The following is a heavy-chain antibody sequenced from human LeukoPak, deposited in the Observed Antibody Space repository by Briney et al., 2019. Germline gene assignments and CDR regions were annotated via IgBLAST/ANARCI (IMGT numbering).Heavy chain of an antibody. CDR1: GFTFSSYG. J-gene: IGHJ3*02. CDR3: AKDWWLRSLPDWGAFDI. Sequence: GGSLRLSCAASGFTFSSYGMSWVRQAPGKGLEWVSAISGSGGSTYYADSVKGRFTISRDNSKNTLYPQMNSLRAEDTAVYYCAKDWWLRSLPDWGAFDIWGQGTMVTVSS. D-gene: IGHD5-12*01. V-gene: IGHV3-23*01. CDR2: ISGSGGST.